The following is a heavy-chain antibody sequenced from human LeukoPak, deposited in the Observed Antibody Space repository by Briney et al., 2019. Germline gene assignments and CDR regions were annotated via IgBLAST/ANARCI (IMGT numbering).Heavy chain of an antibody. V-gene: IGHV1-69*05. CDR1: GGTFSSYA. CDR3: ATGGPHRYCSSTSCYIDY. J-gene: IGHJ4*02. Sequence: SVKVSCKASGGTFSSYAISWVRQAPGQGLEWMGGIIPIFGTASYAQKFQGRVTITTDESTSTAYMELSSLRSEDTAVYYCATGGPHRYCSSTSCYIDYWGQGTLVTVSS. CDR2: IIPIFGTA. D-gene: IGHD2-2*02.